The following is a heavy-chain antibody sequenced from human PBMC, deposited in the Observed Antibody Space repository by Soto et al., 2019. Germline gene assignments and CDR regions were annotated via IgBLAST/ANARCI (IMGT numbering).Heavy chain of an antibody. CDR2: MNPNSGNT. J-gene: IGHJ4*02. Sequence: QVQLVQSGAEVKKPGASVKVSCKASGYTFTSYDINWVRQATGQGLEWMGWMNPNSGNTGYAQKFQGRVTMTRNTSISTAYMELSSLRSEDTAVYYCARGREIVGHGESHDRNWGQGTLVTVSS. CDR1: GYTFTSYD. CDR3: ARGREIVGHGESHDRN. D-gene: IGHD5-12*01. V-gene: IGHV1-8*01.